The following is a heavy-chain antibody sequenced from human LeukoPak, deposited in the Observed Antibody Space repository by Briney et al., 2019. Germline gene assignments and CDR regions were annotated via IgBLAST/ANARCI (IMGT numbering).Heavy chain of an antibody. J-gene: IGHJ4*02. Sequence: GGSLRLSCAASGFTFSSYGMHWVRQAPGKGPEWVAFIRYDGSNKYYADSVKGRFTISRDNSKNTLYLQMNSLRAEDTAVYYCAKDQDSIAVAGTALSDYWGQGTLVTVSS. V-gene: IGHV3-30*02. D-gene: IGHD6-19*01. CDR2: IRYDGSNK. CDR3: AKDQDSIAVAGTALSDY. CDR1: GFTFSSYG.